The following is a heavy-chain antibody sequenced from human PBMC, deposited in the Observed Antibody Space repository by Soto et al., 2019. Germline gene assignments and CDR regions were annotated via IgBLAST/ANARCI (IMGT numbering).Heavy chain of an antibody. V-gene: IGHV1-46*01. D-gene: IGHD6-13*01. J-gene: IGHJ3*02. CDR2: INPSGGST. CDR3: ARDFPSRIAAAGQGVEDAFDI. Sequence: ASVKVSCKASGYTFTSYYMHWVRQAPGQGLEWMGIINPSGGSTSYAQKFQGRVTMTRDTSTGTVYMELSSLRSEDTAVYYCARDFPSRIAAAGQGVEDAFDIWGQGTMVTVSS. CDR1: GYTFTSYY.